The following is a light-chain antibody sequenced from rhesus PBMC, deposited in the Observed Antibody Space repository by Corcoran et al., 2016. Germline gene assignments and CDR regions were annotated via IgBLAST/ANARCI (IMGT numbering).Light chain of an antibody. CDR2: ESS. J-gene: IGKJ3*01. CDR1: QDITND. V-gene: IGKV1-25*01. CDR3: QHYYTTPFT. Sequence: DIQMTQSPSSLSASVGDRVTITCRASQDITNDLAWYPQKPGETPKFRNYESSSLQSGIPSRFSGSGSGTDFTLNISSLQPEDFATYYCQHYYTTPFTFGPGTKLDIK.